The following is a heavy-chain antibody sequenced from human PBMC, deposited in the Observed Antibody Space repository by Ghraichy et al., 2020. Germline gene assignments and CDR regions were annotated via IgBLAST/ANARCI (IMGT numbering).Heavy chain of an antibody. Sequence: GESLNISCAASGFTFDDYTMHWVRQAPGKGLEWVSLISWDGGSTYYADSVKGRFTISRDNSKNSLYLQMNSLRTEDTALYYCAKGCRGSYRHCYYGMDVWGQGTTVTVSS. CDR3: AKGCRGSYRHCYYGMDV. J-gene: IGHJ6*02. D-gene: IGHD1-26*01. CDR1: GFTFDDYT. V-gene: IGHV3-43*01. CDR2: ISWDGGST.